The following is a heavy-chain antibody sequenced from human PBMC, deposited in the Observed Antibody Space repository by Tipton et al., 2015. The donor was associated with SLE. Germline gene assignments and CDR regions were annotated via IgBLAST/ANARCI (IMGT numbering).Heavy chain of an antibody. CDR1: GFSFSNFG. Sequence: SLRLSCAASGFSFSNFGMHWVRQAPGKGLEWVAFIRYDGSNKYYADSVKGRFTISRDNSKNTLYLQINSLRAEDTAVYYCAKGGVVGSNCFAPWGQGTLVIVSS. V-gene: IGHV3-30*02. CDR2: IRYDGSNK. J-gene: IGHJ5*02. D-gene: IGHD3-3*01. CDR3: AKGGVVGSNCFAP.